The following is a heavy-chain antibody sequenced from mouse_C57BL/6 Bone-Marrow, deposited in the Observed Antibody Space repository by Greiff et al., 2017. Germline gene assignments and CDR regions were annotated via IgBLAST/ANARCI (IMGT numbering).Heavy chain of an antibody. J-gene: IGHJ2*01. Sequence: EVQLQQSGAELVRPGASVKLSCTASGFNIKDDYMHWVKQRPEQGLEWIGWIDPENGDTEYASKFQGKATITADTSSNTAYLQLSSLTSEDTAVYYCTTWYYGSSYVNYFDNWGQGTTLTVSS. CDR2: IDPENGDT. CDR3: TTWYYGSSYVNYFDN. CDR1: GFNIKDDY. V-gene: IGHV14-4*01. D-gene: IGHD1-1*01.